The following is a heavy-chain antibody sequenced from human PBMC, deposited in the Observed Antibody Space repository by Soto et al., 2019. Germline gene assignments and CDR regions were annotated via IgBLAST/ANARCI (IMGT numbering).Heavy chain of an antibody. CDR3: ARHVPYCSDTSHCAYGMDV. CDR2: IYYSGST. J-gene: IGHJ6*02. Sequence: SETLSLTCTVSGGSISSYYWSWIRQPPGKGLEWIGYIYYSGSTNYNPSLKSRVTISVDTSKNQFSLKLSSVTAADTAVYYCARHVPYCSDTSHCAYGMDVWGLGTTVTVSS. D-gene: IGHD2-2*01. V-gene: IGHV4-59*08. CDR1: GGSISSYY.